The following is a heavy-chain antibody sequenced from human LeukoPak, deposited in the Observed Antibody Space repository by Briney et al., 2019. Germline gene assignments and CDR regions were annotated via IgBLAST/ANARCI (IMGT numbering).Heavy chain of an antibody. D-gene: IGHD3-10*01. V-gene: IGHV3-21*01. Sequence: GGSLRLSCAASGFTFSDYSMNWVRQAPGKGLEWVSSISRRSRHVYYAGSVKGRFTISRDDARNSLYLQMNSLRAEDMAVYFCVRVLLGSGSTTAYLYHWGQGTLVTVSS. CDR2: ISRRSRHV. CDR3: VRVLLGSGSTTAYLYH. J-gene: IGHJ1*01. CDR1: GFTFSDYS.